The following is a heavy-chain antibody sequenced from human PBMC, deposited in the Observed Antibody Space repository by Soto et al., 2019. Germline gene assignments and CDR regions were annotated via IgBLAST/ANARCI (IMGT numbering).Heavy chain of an antibody. Sequence: SETLSLTCAVSGGSISSSNWWSWVRQPPGKGLEWIGEIYHSGSTNYNPSLKSRVTISVDKSKNQFSLKLSSVTAADTAVYYCARGIYSSGWDDAFDIWGQGTMVTVSS. J-gene: IGHJ3*02. V-gene: IGHV4-4*02. CDR1: GGSISSSNW. CDR2: IYHSGST. CDR3: ARGIYSSGWDDAFDI. D-gene: IGHD6-19*01.